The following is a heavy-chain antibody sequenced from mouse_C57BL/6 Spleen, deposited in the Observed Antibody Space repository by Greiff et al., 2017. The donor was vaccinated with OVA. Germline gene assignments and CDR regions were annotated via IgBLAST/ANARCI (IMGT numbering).Heavy chain of an antibody. J-gene: IGHJ4*01. CDR2: INPYNGDT. CDR3: ARADYYGSSYEGNYAMDY. V-gene: IGHV1-37*01. CDR1: GYSFTGYF. D-gene: IGHD1-1*01. Sequence: EVQLVESGPELVKPGASVKISCKASGYSFTGYFMNWVKQSHGKSLEWIGRINPYNGDTFYNQKFKGKATLTVDKSSSTAHMELLSLTSEDFAVYYCARADYYGSSYEGNYAMDYWGQGTSVTVSS.